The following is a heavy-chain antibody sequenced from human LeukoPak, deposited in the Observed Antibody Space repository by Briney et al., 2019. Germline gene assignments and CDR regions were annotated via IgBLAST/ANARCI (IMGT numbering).Heavy chain of an antibody. Sequence: VASVKVSCKTSGYTFTSYAMHWVRQAPGQRLEWMGWINAGNGNTKYSQEFQGRVTMTEDTSTDTAYMELSSLRSEDTAVYYCATPSSTGGPDAFDIWGQGTMVTVSS. V-gene: IGHV1-3*03. CDR3: ATPSSTGGPDAFDI. D-gene: IGHD2-8*02. CDR2: INAGNGNT. J-gene: IGHJ3*02. CDR1: GYTFTSYA.